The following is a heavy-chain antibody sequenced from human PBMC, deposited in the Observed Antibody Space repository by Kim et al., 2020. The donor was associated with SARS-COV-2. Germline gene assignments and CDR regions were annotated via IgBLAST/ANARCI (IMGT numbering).Heavy chain of an antibody. CDR3: PSWWGGDILPGYHSFFAF. CDR2: IYYSGST. CDR1: GGSISRYY. V-gene: IGHV4-59*08. J-gene: IGHJ3*01. Sequence: SGTLSLTCTVSGGSISRYYWRWIRQPPGKGLEWIGYIYYSGSTNYNPSLQSRVIISVDTSKNQFYLQLSSMTAADTAAYYCPSWWGGDILPGYHSFFAF. D-gene: IGHD3-9*01.